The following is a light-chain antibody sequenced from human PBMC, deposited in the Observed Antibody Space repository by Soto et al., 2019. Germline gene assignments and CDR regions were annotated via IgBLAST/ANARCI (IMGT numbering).Light chain of an antibody. Sequence: EIVMTQSPATLSVSPGERATLSCRASQSVSSNLAWYQQKPGQAPRLLIYDASTRATGIPARFSGSGSGTKFTLTISSLQSEDFAVYYCQQYNNWPRGTFGQGTKVEIK. CDR2: DAS. CDR3: QQYNNWPRGT. J-gene: IGKJ1*01. V-gene: IGKV3-15*01. CDR1: QSVSSN.